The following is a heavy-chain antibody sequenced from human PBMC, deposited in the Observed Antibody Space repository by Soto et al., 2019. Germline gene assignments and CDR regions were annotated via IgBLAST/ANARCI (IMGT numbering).Heavy chain of an antibody. CDR2: IYYSVST. CDR1: GGSVSSGRYY. D-gene: IGHD4-17*01. J-gene: IGHJ4*02. V-gene: IGHV4-61*01. Sequence: SETVSLTCTVSGGSVSSGRYYCSWIRQPPGKGLEWMGYIYYSVSTNYNPSLKSRVTISVDTSKNQFSLKLSSVTAADTAVYYCAREGDYGDYDYWGQGTLVTVSS. CDR3: AREGDYGDYDY.